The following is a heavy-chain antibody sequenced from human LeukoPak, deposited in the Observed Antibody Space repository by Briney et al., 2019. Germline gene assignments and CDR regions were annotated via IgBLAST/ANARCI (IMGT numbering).Heavy chain of an antibody. J-gene: IGHJ4*02. D-gene: IGHD5-18*01. CDR1: GGSINNYY. Sequence: SETLSLTCAISGGSINNYYWSWIRQPPGKGLEWIGYIYYSGTTNYSPSLNRRVNISLDTAKNQFSLRLSSVTAADTAVYYCARQTAKNVDTARFDSWGQGTLVTVSS. CDR2: IYYSGTT. CDR3: ARQTAKNVDTARFDS. V-gene: IGHV4-59*08.